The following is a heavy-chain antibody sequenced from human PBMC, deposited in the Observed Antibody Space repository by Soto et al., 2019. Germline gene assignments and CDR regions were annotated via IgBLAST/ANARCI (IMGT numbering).Heavy chain of an antibody. J-gene: IGHJ6*04. CDR2: IYYSGST. CDR3: ATKRGSSWGSYYYGMDV. CDR1: GGSISSSSYY. Sequence: PEKLSLTCTVSGGSISSSSYYWGWIRQPPGKGLEWIGSIYYSGSTYYNPSLKSRVTISVDTSKNQFSLKLSSVTAADTAVYYCATKRGSSWGSYYYGMDVWGKGSTVTVS. V-gene: IGHV4-39*01. D-gene: IGHD6-13*01.